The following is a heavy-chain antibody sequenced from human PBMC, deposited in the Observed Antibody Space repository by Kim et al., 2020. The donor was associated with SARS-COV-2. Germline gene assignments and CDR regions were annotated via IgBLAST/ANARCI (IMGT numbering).Heavy chain of an antibody. Sequence: GGSLRLSCAASGFTVSSNYMSWVRQAPGKGLEWVSVIYSGGSTYYADSVKGRFTISRDNSKNTLYLQMNSRRDEDTAVYYCARDPPRDYDILTGYYDYWGQGTLVTVSS. J-gene: IGHJ4*02. CDR3: ARDPPRDYDILTGYYDY. CDR2: IYSGGST. D-gene: IGHD3-9*01. CDR1: GFTVSSNY. V-gene: IGHV3-53*01.